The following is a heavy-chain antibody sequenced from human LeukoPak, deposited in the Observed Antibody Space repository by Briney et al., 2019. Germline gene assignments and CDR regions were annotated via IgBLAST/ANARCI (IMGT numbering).Heavy chain of an antibody. V-gene: IGHV3-11*01. J-gene: IGHJ4*02. CDR1: GFRFSDSY. CDR2: IGPTTSIV. D-gene: IGHD3-16*01. Sequence: PGGSLRLSRAASGFRFSDSYMICSRQAPGKGLECVAYIGPTTSIVYADSVRGRVTISRDNANISLFLQMNSLRAEDTAVYYCARYARITDSWGQGTLVTVSS. CDR3: ARYARITDS.